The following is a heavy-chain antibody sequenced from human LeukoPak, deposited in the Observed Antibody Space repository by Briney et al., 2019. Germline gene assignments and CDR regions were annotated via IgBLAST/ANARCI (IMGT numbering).Heavy chain of an antibody. D-gene: IGHD3-10*01. J-gene: IGHJ4*02. Sequence: SETLSLTCTVSGGSISSSSYYWGWIRQPPGKGLEWIGSTYYTGSTNYNPSLKSRVTISADTSKNEFSLRLTSVTAADTAVYYCAREANYYGSGSYFEGTFDYWGQGSLVTVSS. V-gene: IGHV4-39*07. CDR3: AREANYYGSGSYFEGTFDY. CDR1: GGSISSSSYY. CDR2: TYYTGST.